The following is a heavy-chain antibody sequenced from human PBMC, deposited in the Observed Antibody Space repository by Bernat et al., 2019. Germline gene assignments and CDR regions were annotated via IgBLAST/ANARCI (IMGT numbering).Heavy chain of an antibody. D-gene: IGHD2-15*01. CDR2: INYSGST. Sequence: QLQLQESGPGLVKPSETLSLTCTVSGASINNNNFYWVWIRQPPGKGLEWIGHINYSGSTYYNPSLKSRVTVSIDTSNYRFSLRLTSVTAADTAVYYCARRSKTPRDNYYYYMDVWGKGTTVTVSS. CDR1: GASINNNNFY. CDR3: ARRSKTPRDNYYYYMDV. V-gene: IGHV4-39*02. J-gene: IGHJ6*03.